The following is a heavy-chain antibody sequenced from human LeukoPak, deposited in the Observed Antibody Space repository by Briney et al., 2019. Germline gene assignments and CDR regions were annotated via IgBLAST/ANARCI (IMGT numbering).Heavy chain of an antibody. CDR3: ARGARATRYYYMDV. CDR2: MNPNSGNT. J-gene: IGHJ6*03. CDR1: GYTFTSYD. Sequence: ASVKVSCKTSGYTFTSYDINWVRQATGQGLAWMGWMNPNSGNTGYAQKFQGRVTITRNTSISTAYMELSSLRSEDTAVYYCARGARATRYYYMDVWGKGTTVTSP. V-gene: IGHV1-8*03. D-gene: IGHD1-26*01.